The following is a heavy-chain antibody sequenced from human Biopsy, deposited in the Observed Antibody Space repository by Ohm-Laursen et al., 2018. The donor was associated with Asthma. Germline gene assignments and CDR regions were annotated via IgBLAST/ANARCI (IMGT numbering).Heavy chain of an antibody. CDR1: GFSFSNFA. Sequence: SLRLSCSASGFSFSNFAINWVRQAPGKGLEWVGVISKDASTQDYADSVKGRFTMARDNSKNTLDLQMNSLREEDTAVYYCVRDGTDDAFDIWGQGTVVSVSS. CDR3: VRDGTDDAFDI. J-gene: IGHJ3*02. V-gene: IGHV3-30*01. CDR2: ISKDASTQ. D-gene: IGHD1-1*01.